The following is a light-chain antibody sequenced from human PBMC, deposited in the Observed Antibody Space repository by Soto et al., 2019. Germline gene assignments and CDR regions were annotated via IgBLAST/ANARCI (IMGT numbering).Light chain of an antibody. CDR3: QQYHSYPLP. CDR1: QSISAW. J-gene: IGKJ5*01. V-gene: IGKV1-5*03. CDR2: KAS. Sequence: DIQMTQSPSTLSASVGERVTITCRASQSISAWLAWYQQKPGKAPKLLIYKASNVESGVPARFSGSGSGTEFTLTISSLQPDDFAPYYCQQYHSYPLPFGQGTRLEIK.